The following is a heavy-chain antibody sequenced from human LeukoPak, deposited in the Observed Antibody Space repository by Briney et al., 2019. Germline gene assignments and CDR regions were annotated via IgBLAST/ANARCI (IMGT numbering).Heavy chain of an antibody. CDR3: ARKGDY. CDR2: IYTSGTT. J-gene: IGHJ4*02. Sequence: SQTLSLTCTVSGGSINSDSDYWTWVRQPAGKGPEWVGLIYTSGTTNYNPSLKSRVTISLDTSKNQFSLKLSSVTAADTAVYYCARKGDYWGQGTLVTVSS. CDR1: GGSINSDSDY. V-gene: IGHV4-61*02.